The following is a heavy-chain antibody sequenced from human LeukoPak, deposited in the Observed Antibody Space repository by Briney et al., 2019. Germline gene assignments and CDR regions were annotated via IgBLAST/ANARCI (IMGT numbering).Heavy chain of an antibody. CDR2: ISSSSSTI. CDR1: GFTFSSYS. V-gene: IGHV3-48*01. J-gene: IGHJ4*02. Sequence: GSLRLSCAASGFTFSSYSMNWVRQAPGKGLEWVSYISSSSSTIYYADSVKGRFTISRDNAKNSLYLQMNSLRAEDTAVYYCARGYGYSSSWAKTTRYFDYWGQGTLVTVSS. D-gene: IGHD6-13*01. CDR3: ARGYGYSSSWAKTTRYFDY.